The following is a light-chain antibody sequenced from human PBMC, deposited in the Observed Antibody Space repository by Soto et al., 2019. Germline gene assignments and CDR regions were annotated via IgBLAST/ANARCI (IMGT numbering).Light chain of an antibody. CDR1: QGISNH. J-gene: IGKJ4*01. CDR3: QQYDSYPLT. Sequence: DIQMTQSPSSLSASVGDRVSITCRASQGISNHLARFQQKPGKAPKSLIYGASSLQSGVPSKFSGSGSGTDFTLTISSLQPEDSATYYCQQYDSYPLTFGGGTKVEIK. V-gene: IGKV1-16*02. CDR2: GAS.